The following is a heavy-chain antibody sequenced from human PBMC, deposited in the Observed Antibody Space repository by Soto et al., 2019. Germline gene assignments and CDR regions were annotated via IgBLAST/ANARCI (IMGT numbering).Heavy chain of an antibody. CDR3: AKEGSPACTLYNDAFDI. CDR2: IYYSGST. Sequence: QLQLQESGPGLVKPSETLSLTCTVSGGSISSSSYYWGWIRQPPGKGLEWIGSIYYSGSTYYNPSLKSRVTISVDTSKKNVSLKRSSVTDADTAVYYCAKEGSPACTLYNDAFDIWGQGTMVTVSS. D-gene: IGHD2-8*01. J-gene: IGHJ3*02. CDR1: GGSISSSSYY. V-gene: IGHV4-39*02.